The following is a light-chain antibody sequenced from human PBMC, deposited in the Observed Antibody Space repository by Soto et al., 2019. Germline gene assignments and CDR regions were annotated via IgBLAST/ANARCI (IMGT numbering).Light chain of an antibody. CDR3: QHYDNLPLT. Sequence: DIQMTQSPSSLSSSVGDRVTISCQASHNIYNYLNWYQLKPWKAPHVLILDASDLETGVASRFSGSGYGTAFSLTINNLQTADGGTYYCQHYDNLPLTFDGGTTVEIE. CDR2: DAS. J-gene: IGKJ4*01. V-gene: IGKV1-33*01. CDR1: HNIYNY.